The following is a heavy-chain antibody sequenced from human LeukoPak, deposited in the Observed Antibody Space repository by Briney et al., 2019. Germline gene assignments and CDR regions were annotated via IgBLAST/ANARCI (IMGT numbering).Heavy chain of an antibody. V-gene: IGHV3-64*01. D-gene: IGHD5-24*01. CDR1: GFTFSSYA. Sequence: YPGGSLRLPCAASGFTFSSYAMHWVSQAPGKGLEYVSAIESNGYNTYYANSVKGRFTISRDYSKNTLYLQMGSLRAEDMAVYYCARARDGGGTLFDAFDIWGQGTMVTVSS. J-gene: IGHJ3*02. CDR3: ARARDGGGTLFDAFDI. CDR2: IESNGYNT.